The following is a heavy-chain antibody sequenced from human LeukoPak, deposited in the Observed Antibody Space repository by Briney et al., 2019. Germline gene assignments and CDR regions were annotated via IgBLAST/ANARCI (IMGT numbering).Heavy chain of an antibody. J-gene: IGHJ3*02. D-gene: IGHD1-26*01. CDR1: GFTFDDYG. V-gene: IGHV3-20*04. Sequence: GGSLRLSCGASGFTFDDYGMSWVRQAPGKGLEWVSGINWNGGSTGYADSVKGRFTISRDNAKSSLYLQMNSLRAEDMALYYCAKGVSGSYWAFDIWGRGTMVTVSS. CDR2: INWNGGST. CDR3: AKGVSGSYWAFDI.